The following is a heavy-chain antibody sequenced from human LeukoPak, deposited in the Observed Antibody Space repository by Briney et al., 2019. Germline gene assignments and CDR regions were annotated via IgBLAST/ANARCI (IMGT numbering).Heavy chain of an antibody. CDR2: INPNSGGT. CDR3: ARRPRGSSWYYFDY. V-gene: IGHV1-2*02. Sequence: GASVKVSCKASGYTFTGYYMHWVRQAPGQGLEWMGWINPNSGGTNYAQKFQGRVTMTRDTSISTAYMELSRLRSDDAAVYYCARRPRGSSWYYFDYWGQGTPVTVSS. CDR1: GYTFTGYY. J-gene: IGHJ4*02. D-gene: IGHD6-13*01.